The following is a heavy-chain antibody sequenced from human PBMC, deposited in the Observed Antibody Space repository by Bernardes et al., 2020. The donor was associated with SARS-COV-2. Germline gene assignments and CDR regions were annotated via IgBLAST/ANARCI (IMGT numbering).Heavy chain of an antibody. J-gene: IGHJ4*02. Sequence: SLYHTCAGSGCSISRGGYSWSWLRQPPGKGLEWIGYIYHSGSTYYNPSLKSRVTISVDRSKNQFSLKLSSVTAADTAVYYCARSRYDSSGYLVNRFDYWGQGTLVTVSS. V-gene: IGHV4-30-2*01. CDR2: IYHSGST. CDR1: GCSISRGGYS. D-gene: IGHD3-22*01. CDR3: ARSRYDSSGYLVNRFDY.